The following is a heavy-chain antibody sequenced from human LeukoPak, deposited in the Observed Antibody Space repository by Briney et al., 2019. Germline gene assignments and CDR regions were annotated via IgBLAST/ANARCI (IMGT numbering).Heavy chain of an antibody. CDR2: IKKTGSET. J-gene: IGHJ4*02. CDR3: AKGKRYPDY. D-gene: IGHD1-1*01. Sequence: GGSLRLSCAASKFIFSNYWMSWVRQAPGKGLEWVAYIKKTGSETYYVDSVKGRFTISRDNAKNSLYLQMDSLRVEDTAVYYCAKGKRYPDYWGQGTLVTVSS. CDR1: KFIFSNYW. V-gene: IGHV3-7*03.